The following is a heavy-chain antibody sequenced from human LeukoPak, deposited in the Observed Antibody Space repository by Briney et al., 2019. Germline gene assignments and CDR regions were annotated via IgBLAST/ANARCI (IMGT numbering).Heavy chain of an antibody. D-gene: IGHD6-19*01. V-gene: IGHV4-39*07. CDR1: GGSISGSSYY. Sequence: SETLSLTCTVSGGSISGSSYYWGWIRQPPGKGLEWIGSIYYSGSTNYNPSLKSRVTISVDTSKNQFSLKLSSVTAADTAVYYCARGVAVSSSGWYNYWGQGTLVTVSS. CDR3: ARGVAVSSSGWYNY. CDR2: IYYSGST. J-gene: IGHJ4*02.